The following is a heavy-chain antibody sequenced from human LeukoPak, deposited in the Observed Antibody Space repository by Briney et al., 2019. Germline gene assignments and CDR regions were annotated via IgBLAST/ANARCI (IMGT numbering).Heavy chain of an antibody. J-gene: IGHJ4*02. CDR1: GFTFRNYV. D-gene: IGHD3-10*01. CDR3: AREGYYGSGSPPSLYFDY. V-gene: IGHV3-30-3*01. Sequence: GGSLRLSCAASGFTFRNYVIHWVRQAPGKGLEWVAVTSSDLNVKSYADSVKGRFTISRDNSRSTLYLQMNSLRPEDTAIYYCAREGYYGSGSPPSLYFDYWGQGTLVTVSS. CDR2: TSSDLNVK.